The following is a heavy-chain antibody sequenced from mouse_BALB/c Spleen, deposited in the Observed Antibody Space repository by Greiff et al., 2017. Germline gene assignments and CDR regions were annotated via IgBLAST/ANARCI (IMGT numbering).Heavy chain of an antibody. D-gene: IGHD2-3*01. CDR2: IDPANGNT. CDR1: GFNIKDTY. CDR3: AYPFYDGYYENAMDY. J-gene: IGHJ4*01. V-gene: IGHV14-3*02. Sequence: EVQLQQSGAELVKPGASVKLSCTASGFNIKDTYMHWVKQRPEQGLEWIGRIDPANGNTKYDPKFQGKATITADTSSNTAYLQLSSLTSEDTAVYYCAYPFYDGYYENAMDYWGQGTSVTVSS.